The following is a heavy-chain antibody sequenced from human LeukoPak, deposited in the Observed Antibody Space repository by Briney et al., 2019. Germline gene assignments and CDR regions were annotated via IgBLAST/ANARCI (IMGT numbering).Heavy chain of an antibody. CDR2: VHLSGAS. D-gene: IGHD1-26*01. V-gene: IGHV4-4*02. Sequence: SETLSLTCAVSGGSILTTNWWSWVRQPPGKGLEWIGEVHLSGASNYNPSLKSRVSMSIDNSKNQLSLKLTSVTAADTAIYYCARESGAFCPFDYWGQGTRVTVSS. J-gene: IGHJ4*02. CDR3: ARESGAFCPFDY. CDR1: GGSILTTNW.